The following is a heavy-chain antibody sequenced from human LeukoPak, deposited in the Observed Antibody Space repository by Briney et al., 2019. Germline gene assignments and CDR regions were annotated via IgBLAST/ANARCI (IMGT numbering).Heavy chain of an antibody. CDR2: IHYTGST. CDR3: ARHSSSWYPDY. D-gene: IGHD6-13*01. V-gene: IGHV4-59*08. J-gene: IGHJ4*02. CDR1: GGSIRSYY. Sequence: SETLSLTCTVSGGSIRSYYWSWIRQPPGKGLEWIGYIHYTGSTNYNPSLKSRVTISVDTSKNQFSLQLSSVTATDTAVFFCARHSSSWYPDYWGQGTLVTVSS.